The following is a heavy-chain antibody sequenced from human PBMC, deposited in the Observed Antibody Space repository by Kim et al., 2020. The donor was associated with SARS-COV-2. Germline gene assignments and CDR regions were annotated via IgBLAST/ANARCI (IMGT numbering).Heavy chain of an antibody. V-gene: IGHV6-1*01. J-gene: IGHJ4*02. CDR3: ARSVAAAGTH. D-gene: IGHD6-13*01. CDR2: YT. Sequence: YTDYAESVKSRITINPDTSENQFSLQLNSVTPEDTAVYYCARSVAAAGTHWGQGTLVTVSS.